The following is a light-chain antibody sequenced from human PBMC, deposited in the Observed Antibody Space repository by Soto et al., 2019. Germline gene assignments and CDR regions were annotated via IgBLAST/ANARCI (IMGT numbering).Light chain of an antibody. V-gene: IGKV4-1*01. CDR1: LSLLWTNHKNY. CDR2: WAS. Sequence: DIVMTQWPDSLAVSLGGRATINCKSILSLLWTNHKNYLAWYQHKPGHPPKLLIYWASNRASGVPDRFSGSGSGTDFTLTISNLQAEDVAVYYCQQYYTTPLTFGGGTKVEIK. CDR3: QQYYTTPLT. J-gene: IGKJ4*01.